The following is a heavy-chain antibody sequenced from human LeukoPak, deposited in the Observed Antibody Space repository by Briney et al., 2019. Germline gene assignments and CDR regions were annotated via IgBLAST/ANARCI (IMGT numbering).Heavy chain of an antibody. V-gene: IGHV1-2*02. CDR2: INPDNGST. CDR1: GSTFAGYY. D-gene: IGHD2-15*01. J-gene: IGHJ5*02. CDR3: ARESPDIVVVVTAALRRSWFDP. Sequence: ASVKVSCKPSGSTFAGYYINWVRQAPRPGFNRMRWINPDNGSTNYAQKFQGRATMTRDTSISTAYMELTRLKSDDTSVYYCARESPDIVVVVTAALRRSWFDPWGQGTLVTVSS.